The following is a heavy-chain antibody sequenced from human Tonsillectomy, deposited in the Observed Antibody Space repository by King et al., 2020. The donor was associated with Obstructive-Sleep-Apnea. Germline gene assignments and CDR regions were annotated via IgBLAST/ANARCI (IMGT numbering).Heavy chain of an antibody. Sequence: VQLVESGGGLVQPGGSLRLSCAASGFPFSSDSMNWVRQAPGKGLEWVSYISTSSSTTYYADSVKGRITSSRDNAKNSLYLQMNSLRVDDTAVYYCARGLGVISSRYTVWGQGTTVTVSS. D-gene: IGHD6-25*01. CDR3: ARGLGVISSRYTV. J-gene: IGHJ6*02. CDR2: ISTSSSTT. CDR1: GFPFSSDS. V-gene: IGHV3-48*01.